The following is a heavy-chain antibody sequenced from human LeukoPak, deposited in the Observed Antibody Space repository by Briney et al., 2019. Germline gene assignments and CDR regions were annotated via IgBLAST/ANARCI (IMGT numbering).Heavy chain of an antibody. CDR3: AGFSSKPVIFDY. D-gene: IGHD3-10*01. CDR1: GFTFSSYA. V-gene: IGHV3-30*04. J-gene: IGHJ4*02. CDR2: VSYDGSNK. Sequence: GGSLRLSCAASGFTFSSYAMHWVRQAPGKGLEWVAVVSYDGSNKYYADSVKGRFTISRDNSKNTLYLQMNSLRAEDTAVYYCAGFSSKPVIFDYWGQGTLVTVSS.